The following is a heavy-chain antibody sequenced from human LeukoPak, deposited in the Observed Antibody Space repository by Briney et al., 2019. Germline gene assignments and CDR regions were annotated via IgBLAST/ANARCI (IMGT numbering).Heavy chain of an antibody. CDR3: ARRTTYYDILTGYYTDWFDP. D-gene: IGHD3-9*01. CDR1: GYTFTSNG. V-gene: IGHV1-18*01. Sequence: EASVKVSCKASGYTFTSNGISWVRQAPGQGLERVGWISAYNGNTNYAQKLQGRVTMTTDTSTSTAYMEPRSLRSDDTAVYYCARRTTYYDILTGYYTDWFDPWGQGTLVTVSS. J-gene: IGHJ5*02. CDR2: ISAYNGNT.